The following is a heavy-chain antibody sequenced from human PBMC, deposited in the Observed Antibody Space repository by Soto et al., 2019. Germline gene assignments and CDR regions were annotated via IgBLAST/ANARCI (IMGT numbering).Heavy chain of an antibody. Sequence: QVQLVESGGGVVQPGRSLRLSCAASGFTFSSYGMHWVRQAPGKGLEWVAVIWYDGSNKYYAEAVKVRDTITRDNSKNTLNLQMNSLRDEDTAVYYCARDQCSGGSCYAVFVYWGQGTLVTVSS. CDR1: GFTFSSYG. D-gene: IGHD2-15*01. CDR3: ARDQCSGGSCYAVFVY. J-gene: IGHJ4*02. V-gene: IGHV3-33*01. CDR2: IWYDGSNK.